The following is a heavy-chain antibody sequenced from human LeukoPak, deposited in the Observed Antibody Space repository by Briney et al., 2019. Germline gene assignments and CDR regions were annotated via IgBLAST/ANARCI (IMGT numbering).Heavy chain of an antibody. CDR3: ARWVTADRGKKDAFDI. CDR2: IFPRDSDT. Sequence: GDSLKISCKGSGYIFTNYWIGWVRQMPGKGLEWMGIIFPRDSDTRYSPSFQGQVTISADKSISTAYLQWSSLKASDTAMYFCARWVTADRGKKDAFDIWGQGTMVTVSS. J-gene: IGHJ3*02. V-gene: IGHV5-51*01. CDR1: GYIFTNYW. D-gene: IGHD2-21*02.